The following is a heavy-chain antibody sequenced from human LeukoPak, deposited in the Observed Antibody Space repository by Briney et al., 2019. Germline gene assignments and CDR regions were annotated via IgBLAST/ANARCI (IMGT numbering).Heavy chain of an antibody. Sequence: GGSLRLSCVGSGFTFSSCAMIWVRQTPGKGLEWVSVISGTGGTTYDADSVKGRFTISRDNSKNTLYLQMNSLRAEDTAVYYCVKSPLNLGYCSGGSCHYFDYWGQGTLVTVSS. CDR2: ISGTGGTT. CDR1: GFTFSSCA. CDR3: VKSPLNLGYCSGGSCHYFDY. D-gene: IGHD2-15*01. V-gene: IGHV3-23*01. J-gene: IGHJ4*02.